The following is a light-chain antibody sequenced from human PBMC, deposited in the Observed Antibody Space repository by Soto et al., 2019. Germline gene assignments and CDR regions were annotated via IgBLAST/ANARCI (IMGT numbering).Light chain of an antibody. J-gene: IGKJ1*01. CDR2: GAS. V-gene: IGKV3-15*01. Sequence: VMTQAPATLSASPGERATLSCRASQSVSSNLAWYQQKPGQAPRLLIYGASTRATGIPARFSGSGSGTEFTLTISSLQSEDFAVYYCQQYNNWPPTWTFGQGTKVDIK. CDR1: QSVSSN. CDR3: QQYNNWPPTWT.